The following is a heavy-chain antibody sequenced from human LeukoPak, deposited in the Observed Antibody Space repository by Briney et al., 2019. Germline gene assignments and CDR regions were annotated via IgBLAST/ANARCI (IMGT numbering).Heavy chain of an antibody. CDR3: ARFFYYDASLPPY. V-gene: IGHV4-39*01. D-gene: IGHD3-16*01. J-gene: IGHJ4*02. Sequence: PSETLSLTCSVSGGYISTSNYYWGWIRQPPGKGLEWIGTIYYSGRTYYNPSLQSRVTISLDTSQNQLSLQGRSVTVVDTAVYYCARFFYYDASLPPYWGQGTLVTVSS. CDR1: GGYISTSNYY. CDR2: IYYSGRT.